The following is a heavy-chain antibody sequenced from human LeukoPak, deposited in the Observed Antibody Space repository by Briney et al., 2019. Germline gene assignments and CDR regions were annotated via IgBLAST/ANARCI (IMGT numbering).Heavy chain of an antibody. Sequence: SVTVSCKASGGTFSSYAISWVRQAPGQGLEWMGGIIPIFGTANYAQKFQGRVTITADESTSTAYMELSSLRSEDTAVYYCARDEGDILTRYFDYWGQGTLVTVSS. CDR2: IIPIFGTA. D-gene: IGHD3-9*01. CDR1: GGTFSSYA. CDR3: ARDEGDILTRYFDY. V-gene: IGHV1-69*13. J-gene: IGHJ4*02.